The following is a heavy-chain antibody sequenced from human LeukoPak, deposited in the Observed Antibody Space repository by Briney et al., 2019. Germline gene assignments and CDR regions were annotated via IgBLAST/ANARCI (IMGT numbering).Heavy chain of an antibody. J-gene: IGHJ4*02. CDR1: GFTFSSYS. V-gene: IGHV3-48*01. D-gene: IGHD3-22*01. Sequence: GGSLRLSCAASGFTFSSYSMNWVRKAPGKGLEWVSYISSSSSTIYYADSVKGRFTISRDNAKNSLYLQMNSLRAEDTAVYYCARDGSYYDSSGPFDYWGQGTLVTVSS. CDR2: ISSSSSTI. CDR3: ARDGSYYDSSGPFDY.